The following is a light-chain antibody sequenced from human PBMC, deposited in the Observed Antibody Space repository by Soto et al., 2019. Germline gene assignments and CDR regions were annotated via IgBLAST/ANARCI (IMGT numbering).Light chain of an antibody. V-gene: IGKV1-39*01. J-gene: IGKJ5*01. CDR1: QNINTY. CDR3: QQSYSTPFT. Sequence: DIQMTQSPYSLSAAVVDRFTIAFLASQNINTYLNWYQQKPGKAPKLLIFDAASLQSGVPSRFSGGGSRTDFTLTITSLQPEDFATYYCQQSYSTPFTFGQGTRLEIK. CDR2: DAA.